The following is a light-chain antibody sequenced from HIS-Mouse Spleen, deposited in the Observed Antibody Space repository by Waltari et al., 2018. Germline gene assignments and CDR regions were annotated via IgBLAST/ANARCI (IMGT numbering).Light chain of an antibody. CDR1: QGISSY. J-gene: IGKJ1*01. V-gene: IGKV1-9*01. Sequence: DIQLTQSPSFLSASVGDRVTITCRASQGISSYLAWYQQKQGKAPKLLIYAASTLQSGVPSRFSGSRSGTEFTLTISSLQPEDFATYYCQQLNSYPPTFGQGTKVEIK. CDR3: QQLNSYPPT. CDR2: AAS.